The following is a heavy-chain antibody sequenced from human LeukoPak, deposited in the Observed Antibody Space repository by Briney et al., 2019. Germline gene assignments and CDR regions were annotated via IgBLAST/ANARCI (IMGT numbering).Heavy chain of an antibody. Sequence: ASVKVSCKASGYTFTGYYMHWVRQAPGQGLEWMGWINANSGGTNYAQKFQGRVTMTRDTSISTAYMELSRLGSDDTAVYYCARYVVPAAGGDWCDPWGQGTLVTVSS. CDR1: GYTFTGYY. CDR3: ARYVVPAAGGDWCDP. J-gene: IGHJ5*02. V-gene: IGHV1-2*02. D-gene: IGHD2-2*01. CDR2: INANSGGT.